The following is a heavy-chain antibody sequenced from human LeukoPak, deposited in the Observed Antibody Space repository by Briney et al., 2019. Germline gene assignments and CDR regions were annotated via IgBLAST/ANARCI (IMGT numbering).Heavy chain of an antibody. J-gene: IGHJ3*02. D-gene: IGHD1-26*01. Sequence: GGSLRLSCAASGFTFSSIWMNWVRQVPGKGLEWVGNINPDGSEKYYVDSVEGRFTISRDNSKNPMYLQMNSLRGEDTAVYYCARPGIAGGAFDIWGQGTVVIVSS. CDR3: ARPGIAGGAFDI. V-gene: IGHV3-7*01. CDR2: INPDGSEK. CDR1: GFTFSSIW.